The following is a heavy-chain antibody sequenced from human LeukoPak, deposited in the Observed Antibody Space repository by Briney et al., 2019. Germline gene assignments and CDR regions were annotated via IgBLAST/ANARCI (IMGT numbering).Heavy chain of an antibody. CDR3: AKDGGLGLWFGELLQQSYFDY. CDR2: ISSSSSYI. Sequence: GGSLRLSCAASGFTFSSYWMTWVRQAPGKGLEWVSSISSSSSYIYYADSVKGRFTISRDNAKNSLYLQMNSLRAEDTAVYYCAKDGGLGLWFGELLQQSYFDYWGQGTLVTVSS. D-gene: IGHD3-10*01. V-gene: IGHV3-21*04. J-gene: IGHJ4*02. CDR1: GFTFSSYW.